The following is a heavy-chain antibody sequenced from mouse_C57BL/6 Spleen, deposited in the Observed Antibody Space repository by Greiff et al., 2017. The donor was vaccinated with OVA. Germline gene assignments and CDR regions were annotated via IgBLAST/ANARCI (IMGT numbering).Heavy chain of an antibody. CDR3: ARKNYDYYVYFDV. CDR2: ISNLAYSI. D-gene: IGHD2-4*01. CDR1: GFTFSDYG. V-gene: IGHV5-15*04. J-gene: IGHJ1*03. Sequence: EVMLVESGGGLVQPGGSLKLSCAASGFTFSDYGMAWVRQAPRKGPEGVAFISNLAYSIYYADTVTGRFTNSRENAKNTLYLKMSSLRSEDTAMYYCARKNYDYYVYFDVWGTGTTVTVSS.